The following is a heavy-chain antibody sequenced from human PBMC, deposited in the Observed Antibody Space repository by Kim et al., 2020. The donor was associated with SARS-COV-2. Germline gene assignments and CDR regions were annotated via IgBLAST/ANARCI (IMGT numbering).Heavy chain of an antibody. CDR1: GFTVSSNY. CDR2: IYSGGST. CDR3: ARDSRRLVAATERGYYYYGMDV. Sequence: GGSLRLSCAASGFTVSSNYMSWVRQAPGKGLEWVSVIYSGGSTYYADSVKGRFTISRHNSKNTLYLQMNSLRAEDTAVYYCARDSRRLVAATERGYYYYGMDVWGQGTTVTVSS. V-gene: IGHV3-53*04. D-gene: IGHD2-15*01. J-gene: IGHJ6*02.